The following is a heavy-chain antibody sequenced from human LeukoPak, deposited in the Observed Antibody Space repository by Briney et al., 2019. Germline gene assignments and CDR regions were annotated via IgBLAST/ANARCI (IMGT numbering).Heavy chain of an antibody. Sequence: SETLSLTCTVSGGSIGSYYWSWIRQPPGKGLEWIGYIYYSGSTNYSPSLKSRVTISVDTSKNQFPLKLSSVTAADTAVYYCARAGSSSWSWFDPWGQGTLVTVSS. D-gene: IGHD6-13*01. J-gene: IGHJ5*02. CDR2: IYYSGST. CDR1: GGSIGSYY. CDR3: ARAGSSSWSWFDP. V-gene: IGHV4-59*01.